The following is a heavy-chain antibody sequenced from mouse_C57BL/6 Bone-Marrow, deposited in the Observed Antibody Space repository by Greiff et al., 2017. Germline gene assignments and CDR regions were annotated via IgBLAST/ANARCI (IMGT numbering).Heavy chain of an antibody. V-gene: IGHV2-2*01. CDR2: IWSGGST. Sequence: VQLVESGPGLVQPSQSLSITCTVSGFSLTSYGVHWVRQSPGKGLEWLGVIWSGGSTAYNAAFISRLSISNDNSKSQVFFKMNSLQADDTAIYYCARNNYGSSSAGFGYWGQGTLVTGSA. CDR1: GFSLTSYG. CDR3: ARNNYGSSSAGFGY. J-gene: IGHJ3*01. D-gene: IGHD1-1*01.